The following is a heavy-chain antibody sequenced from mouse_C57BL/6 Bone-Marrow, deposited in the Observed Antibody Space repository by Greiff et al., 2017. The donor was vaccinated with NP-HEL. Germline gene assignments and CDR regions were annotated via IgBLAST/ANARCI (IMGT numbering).Heavy chain of an antibody. Sequence: EVMLVESGGGLVKPGGSLKLSCAASGFTFSDYGMHWVRQAPEKGLEWVAYISSGSSTIYYADTVKGRFTMSRDNAKNTLFLQMTSLRSEDTAMYYCARRLYGSSHYYAMDYWGQGTSVTVSS. CDR3: ARRLYGSSHYYAMDY. V-gene: IGHV5-17*01. CDR1: GFTFSDYG. D-gene: IGHD1-1*01. J-gene: IGHJ4*01. CDR2: ISSGSSTI.